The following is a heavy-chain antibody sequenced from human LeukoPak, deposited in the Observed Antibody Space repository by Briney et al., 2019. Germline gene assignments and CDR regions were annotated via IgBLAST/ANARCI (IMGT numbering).Heavy chain of an antibody. D-gene: IGHD2-8*01. Sequence: PGRSLRLSCAASVFTFDVYAMHWVRQAPGKGLEWVSGISRNSGSIGYADSVKGRFTISRDNAKKSLYLQMNSLRAEDTALYYCAATSRMGYFDYWGEGTLVTVSS. CDR3: AATSRMGYFDY. J-gene: IGHJ4*02. CDR1: VFTFDVYA. V-gene: IGHV3-9*01. CDR2: ISRNSGSI.